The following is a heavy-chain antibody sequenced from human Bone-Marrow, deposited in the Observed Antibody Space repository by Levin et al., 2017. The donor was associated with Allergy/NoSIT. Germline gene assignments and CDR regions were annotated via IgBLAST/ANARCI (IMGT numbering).Heavy chain of an antibody. V-gene: IGHV3-30*03. CDR2: IPSDEIDK. CDR3: ATDESGRFYP. Sequence: GGSLRLSCAVSGFDFSPFGMQWVRQAPGKGLEWVAIIPSDEIDKYYADSVKGRFTISRDNSKNTLYLQMDSLRPEDTAVYFCATDESGRFYPWGQGTQAAVS. J-gene: IGHJ5*02. CDR1: GFDFSPFG.